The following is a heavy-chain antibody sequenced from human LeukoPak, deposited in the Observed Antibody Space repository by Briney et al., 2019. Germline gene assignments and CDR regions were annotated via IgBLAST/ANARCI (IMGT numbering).Heavy chain of an antibody. Sequence: GGSLRLSCAVSGFTFSDHFLDWVRQAPGKGLEWFGRSRNKAKSYTTEYAASVKGRFTISRDDSKNSLYLQMNSLKTEDTAVYYCVRVGSVAGSDYLDYWGQGTLVTVSS. D-gene: IGHD6-19*01. CDR2: SRNKAKSYTT. J-gene: IGHJ4*02. V-gene: IGHV3-72*01. CDR3: VRVGSVAGSDYLDY. CDR1: GFTFSDHF.